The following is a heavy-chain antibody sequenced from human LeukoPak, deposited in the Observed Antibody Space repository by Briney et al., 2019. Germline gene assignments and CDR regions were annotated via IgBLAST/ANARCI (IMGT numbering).Heavy chain of an antibody. CDR1: GFTFSSYA. CDR2: ISGSGGST. CDR3: AKTIEGIAAAGLDY. J-gene: IGHJ4*02. D-gene: IGHD6-13*01. V-gene: IGHV3-23*01. Sequence: PGGSLRLSCAASGFTFSSYAMSWVRQAPGKGLEWVSAISGSGGSTYYADSVKGRFTISRDNSKNTLYLQMNSLRAEDTAVYYCAKTIEGIAAAGLDYWGQGTLVTVSP.